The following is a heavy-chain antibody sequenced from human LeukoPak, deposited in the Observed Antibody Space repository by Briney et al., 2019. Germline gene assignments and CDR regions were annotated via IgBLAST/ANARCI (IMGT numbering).Heavy chain of an antibody. CDR3: ARVHPYYMDV. CDR2: ISSSSSYI. J-gene: IGHJ6*03. Sequence: GGSLGLSCAASGFTFSSYSMNWVRQAPGKGLEWVSSISSSSSYIYYADSVKGRFTISRDNAKNSPYLQMNSLRAEDTAVYYCARVHPYYMDVWGKGPTVTVSS. V-gene: IGHV3-21*01. CDR1: GFTFSSYS.